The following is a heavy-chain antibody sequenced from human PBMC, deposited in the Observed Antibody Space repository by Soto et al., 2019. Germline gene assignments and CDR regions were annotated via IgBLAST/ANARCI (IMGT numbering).Heavy chain of an antibody. D-gene: IGHD2-15*01. CDR1: GFTLSSKW. Sequence: EVQLVESGGGLFQPGGSLRLSCAASGFTLSSKWMHWVRQTPGKGLVWVSRMNGDGSITQYADSAKGRFTISRDNSKNTLYLQMDSLRAEATAVYYCAREGYWSLDYWGQGTLVTVSS. CDR2: MNGDGSIT. J-gene: IGHJ4*02. V-gene: IGHV3-74*03. CDR3: AREGYWSLDY.